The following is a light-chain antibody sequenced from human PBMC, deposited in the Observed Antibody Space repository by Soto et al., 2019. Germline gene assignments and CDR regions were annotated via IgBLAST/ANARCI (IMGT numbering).Light chain of an antibody. CDR3: QQYNNWS. Sequence: IVLTQSPAILALSPGDRATLSCRASQSVSSSYLAWYQQKPGQAPRLLIHGATTRATGIPARFSGSGSGTEFTLTISSLQSEDFAVYYCQQYNNWSFGQGTRLEI. V-gene: IGKV3-15*01. J-gene: IGKJ5*01. CDR2: GAT. CDR1: QSVSSSY.